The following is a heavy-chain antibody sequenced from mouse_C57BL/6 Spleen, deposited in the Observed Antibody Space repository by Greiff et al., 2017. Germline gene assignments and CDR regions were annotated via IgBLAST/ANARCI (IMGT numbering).Heavy chain of an antibody. CDR1: GYAFTNYL. CDR3: ARDYYGSSYGYFDV. V-gene: IGHV1-54*01. D-gene: IGHD1-1*01. J-gene: IGHJ1*03. Sequence: QVQLKESGAELVRPGTSVKVSCKASGYAFTNYLIEWVKQRPGQGLEWIGVINPGSGGTNYNEKFKGKATLTADKSSSTAYMQLSSLTSEDSAVYFCARDYYGSSYGYFDVWGTGTTVTVSS. CDR2: INPGSGGT.